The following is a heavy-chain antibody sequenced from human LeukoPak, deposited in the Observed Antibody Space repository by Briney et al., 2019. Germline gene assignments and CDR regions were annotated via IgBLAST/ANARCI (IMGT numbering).Heavy chain of an antibody. CDR3: ARDTFQPGLIDS. CDR1: GFTFSTYW. D-gene: IGHD2-2*01. CDR2: INTDSSDI. V-gene: IGHV3-21*05. Sequence: GGSLRLSCAASGFTFSTYWFHWVRQAPGQGLEWVSYINTDSSDIHYADSVKGRFTISRDNARNTLYLQLSSLRAEDSAVYYCARDTFQPGLIDSWGQGTLVTVSS. J-gene: IGHJ4*02.